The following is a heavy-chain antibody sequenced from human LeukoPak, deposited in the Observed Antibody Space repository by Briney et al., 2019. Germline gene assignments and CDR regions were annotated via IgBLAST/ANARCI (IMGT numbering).Heavy chain of an antibody. CDR1: GFTFSSYW. Sequence: GGSLRLSCAPSGFTFSSYWMHWVRQAPGKGLVWVSRINSDGSSTSYADSVKGRFTISRDNTKNTLYLQMNSLRAEDTAVYYCASGVDYGDYNGYWGQGTLVTVSS. J-gene: IGHJ4*02. D-gene: IGHD4-17*01. CDR3: ASGVDYGDYNGY. CDR2: INSDGSST. V-gene: IGHV3-74*01.